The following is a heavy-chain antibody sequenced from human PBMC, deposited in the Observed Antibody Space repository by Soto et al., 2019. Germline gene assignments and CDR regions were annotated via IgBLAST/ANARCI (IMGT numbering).Heavy chain of an antibody. CDR3: AKDLPWPPIY. D-gene: IGHD5-12*01. J-gene: IGHJ4*02. CDR1: GFTFSSYG. Sequence: GGSLRLSCAASGFTFSSYGMHWVRQAPGKGLEWVAVISYDGSNKYYADSVKGRFTISRDNSKNTLYLQMNSLRAEDTAVYYCAKDLPWPPIYWGQGTLVTVSS. V-gene: IGHV3-30*18. CDR2: ISYDGSNK.